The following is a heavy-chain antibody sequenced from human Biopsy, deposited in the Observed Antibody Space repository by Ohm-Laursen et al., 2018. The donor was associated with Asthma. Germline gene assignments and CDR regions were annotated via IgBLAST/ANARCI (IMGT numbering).Heavy chain of an antibody. D-gene: IGHD4-17*01. CDR3: ASDFPKDYVRYNFQF. V-gene: IGHV1-24*01. CDR2: HDHEEGGT. Sequence: GSSVKVSCTISGYSLTALSTHWVRQAPGQGLEWMGGHDHEEGGTVNAWRFQGRVTMTEDTSTDTAYMELSSLSSDDTAVYYCASDFPKDYVRYNFQFWGQGTLVTVSS. J-gene: IGHJ4*02. CDR1: GYSLTALS.